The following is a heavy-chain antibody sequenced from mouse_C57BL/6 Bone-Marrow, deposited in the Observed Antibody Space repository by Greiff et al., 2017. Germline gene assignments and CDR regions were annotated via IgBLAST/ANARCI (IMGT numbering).Heavy chain of an antibody. CDR1: GFTFSSYA. D-gene: IGHD1-1*01. CDR3: ARDGPITTVVAVYYAMDY. CDR2: ISDGGSYT. Sequence: EVMLVESGGGLVKPGGSLKLSCAASGFTFSSYAMSWVRQTPEKRLEWVATISDGGSYTYYPDNVKGRFTISRDNAKNNLYLQMSHLKSEDTAMYYCARDGPITTVVAVYYAMDYWGQGTSVTVSS. V-gene: IGHV5-4*01. J-gene: IGHJ4*01.